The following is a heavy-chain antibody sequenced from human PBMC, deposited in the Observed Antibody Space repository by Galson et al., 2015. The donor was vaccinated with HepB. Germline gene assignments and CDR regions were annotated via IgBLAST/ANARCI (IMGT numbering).Heavy chain of an antibody. Sequence: SVKVSCKASGYDFTNHAIHWVRRAPGQRLEWLGWINVGNGNTKYSQRFQGRVTISRDTSATTAYMELSSLRSEDTAGYYCARDSYYGSGSYYNWFDSWGQGTLVTVSS. CDR2: INVGNGNT. CDR1: GYDFTNHA. V-gene: IGHV1-3*01. D-gene: IGHD3-10*01. J-gene: IGHJ5*01. CDR3: ARDSYYGSGSYYNWFDS.